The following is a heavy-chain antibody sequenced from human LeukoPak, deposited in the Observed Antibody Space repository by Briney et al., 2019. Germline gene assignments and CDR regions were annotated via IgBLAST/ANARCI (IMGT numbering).Heavy chain of an antibody. CDR3: ATWGPNWNSLQY. CDR1: GYTLTELS. D-gene: IGHD1-1*01. J-gene: IGHJ4*02. CDR2: FDPEDGET. Sequence: ASVKVSCKVSGYTLTELSMHWVRQAPGKGLEWMGGFDPEDGETIYAQKFQGRVTMIEDTSTDTAYMELSSLRSEDTAVYYCATWGPNWNSLQYWGQGTLVTVSS. V-gene: IGHV1-24*01.